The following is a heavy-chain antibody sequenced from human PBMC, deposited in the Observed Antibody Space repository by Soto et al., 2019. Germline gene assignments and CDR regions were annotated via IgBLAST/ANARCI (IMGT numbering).Heavy chain of an antibody. CDR3: ATDKYGAGRVGVHF. D-gene: IGHD3-3*02. CDR1: GGTSTIYT. Sequence: QVQLVQSGAGVKKPGASLRVSCETSGGTSTIYTITWVRQAPGQGLQWMGRIVPTLRITNYAQEFQGRLTITADSSTSTAHIELTSLTSDDTAVYYCATDKYGAGRVGVHFWGQGTLVTVSS. V-gene: IGHV1-69*08. J-gene: IGHJ4*02. CDR2: IVPTLRIT.